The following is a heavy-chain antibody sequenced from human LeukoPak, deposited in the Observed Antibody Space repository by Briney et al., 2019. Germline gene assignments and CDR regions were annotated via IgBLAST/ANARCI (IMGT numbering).Heavy chain of an antibody. V-gene: IGHV3-30*03. CDR1: GFTFSSYG. CDR2: ISYDGSNK. Sequence: EGSLRLSCAASGFTFSSYGMHWVRQAPGKGLEWVAVISYDGSNKYYADSVKGRFTISRDNSKNTLYLQMNSLRAEDTAVYYCARDPRLTMVRGVTDTDYWGQGTMVTVSS. D-gene: IGHD3-10*01. J-gene: IGHJ3*01. CDR3: ARDPRLTMVRGVTDTDY.